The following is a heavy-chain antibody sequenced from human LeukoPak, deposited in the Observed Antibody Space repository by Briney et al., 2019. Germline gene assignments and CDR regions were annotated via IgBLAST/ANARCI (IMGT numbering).Heavy chain of an antibody. J-gene: IGHJ4*02. Sequence: PGGSLRLSCAASGFTFDDYAMHWVRQAPGKGLEWVSGISWNSGSIGYADSVKGRFTISRDNAKNSLYLQMDSLRAEDTAVYYCARDLHALYDSSGFNDYWGQGTLVTVSS. CDR2: ISWNSGSI. D-gene: IGHD3-22*01. CDR3: ARDLHALYDSSGFNDY. CDR1: GFTFDDYA. V-gene: IGHV3-9*01.